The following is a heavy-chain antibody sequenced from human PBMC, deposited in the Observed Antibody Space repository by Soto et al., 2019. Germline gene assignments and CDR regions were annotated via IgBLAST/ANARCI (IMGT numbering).Heavy chain of an antibody. J-gene: IGHJ3*02. CDR2: IYPGDSDT. Sequence: GESLKISWNGSGYSFTSYWIDWVRQMPGKGLEWMGIIYPGDSDTRYSPSFQGQVTISADKSISTAYLQWSSLKASDTAMYYCARRAAYYYDSSGYYYYAFDIWGQGTMVTVSS. D-gene: IGHD3-22*01. CDR3: ARRAAYYYDSSGYYYYAFDI. V-gene: IGHV5-51*01. CDR1: GYSFTSYW.